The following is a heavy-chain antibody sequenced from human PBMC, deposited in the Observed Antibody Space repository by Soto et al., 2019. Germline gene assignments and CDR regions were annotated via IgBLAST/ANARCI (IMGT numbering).Heavy chain of an antibody. D-gene: IGHD7-27*01. CDR1: GGPISTVDYL. V-gene: IGHV4-30-4*01. Sequence: QVQLQESGPGLVKPSQTLSLTCTVSGGPISTVDYLWSWIRQSPDMGLEWIGHIYDGGRTYNNPSLESRVTMSVDTSKSQLSLTLSSVSAADTAVYYCARGPSGDKVDSWGQGTLVTVSS. CDR3: ARGPSGDKVDS. J-gene: IGHJ4*02. CDR2: IYDGGRT.